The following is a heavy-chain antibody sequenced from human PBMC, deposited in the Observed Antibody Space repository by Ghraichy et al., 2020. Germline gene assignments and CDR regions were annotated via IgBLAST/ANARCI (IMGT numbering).Heavy chain of an antibody. D-gene: IGHD7-27*01. CDR2: IKGDGTYK. Sequence: GSLRLSCAASGFTFSDYWMHWVRQPPGAGLVWVSRIKGDGTYKNSADSVRGRFTISRDNALNRLHLHMDRLRVEDTAGYYCVSDGDRWYFDRWGRGTLVTVSS. J-gene: IGHJ2*01. V-gene: IGHV3-74*01. CDR1: GFTFSDYW. CDR3: VSDGDRWYFDR.